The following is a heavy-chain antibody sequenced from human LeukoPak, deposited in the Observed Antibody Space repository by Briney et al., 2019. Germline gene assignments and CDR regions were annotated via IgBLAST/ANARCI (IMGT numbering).Heavy chain of an antibody. V-gene: IGHV4-59*08. CDR1: GGSISSYY. Sequence: SETLSLTCTVSGGSISSYYWSWIRQPPGKGLEWIGYIYYSGSTNYNPSLKSRVTISVDTSKNQFSLKLSSVTAADTALYYCARSSGSRGAFDIWGQGTMVAVSS. CDR2: IYYSGST. J-gene: IGHJ3*02. D-gene: IGHD3-10*01. CDR3: ARSSGSRGAFDI.